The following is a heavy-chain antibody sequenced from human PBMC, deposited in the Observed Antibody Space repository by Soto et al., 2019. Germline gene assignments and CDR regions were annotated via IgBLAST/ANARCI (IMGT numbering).Heavy chain of an antibody. V-gene: IGHV3-23*01. CDR2: ISGSGSST. J-gene: IGHJ2*01. CDR1: GFTFSTYA. D-gene: IGHD2-21*02. Sequence: GGSLRLSCVASGFTFSTYAMSWVRQAPGKGLEWVSGISGSGSSTQYADSVKGRFTISRDNSKNTLFLQMNSLRAEDTALYFCAKDVTQWYFDLWGRGTLVTVSS. CDR3: AKDVTQWYFDL.